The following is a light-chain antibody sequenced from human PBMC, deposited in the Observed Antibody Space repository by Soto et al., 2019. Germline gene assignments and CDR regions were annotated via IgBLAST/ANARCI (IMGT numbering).Light chain of an antibody. CDR3: QQFVGSGYT. CDR2: GTS. J-gene: IGKJ2*01. Sequence: EIVLTQSPGTLSLSPGDRATLSCRASQSVSSNYLTWYQQKPGQAPRLLIYGTSSRASGIPDRFSGSGSGTVFTLTISRLEPEDFAVYHCQQFVGSGYTFSQGTKLEIK. V-gene: IGKV3-20*01. CDR1: QSVSSNY.